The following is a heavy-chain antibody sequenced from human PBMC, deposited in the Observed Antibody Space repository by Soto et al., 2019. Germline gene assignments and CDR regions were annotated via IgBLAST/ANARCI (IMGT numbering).Heavy chain of an antibody. V-gene: IGHV1-69*06. CDR3: ARDIGYSSSWAGGYGMDV. J-gene: IGHJ6*02. D-gene: IGHD6-13*01. CDR2: IIPIFGTA. CDR1: GGTFSSYA. Sequence: QVQLVQSGAEVKKPGSSVKVSCKASGGTFSSYAISWVRQAPGQGLEWMGGIIPIFGTANYAQKFQGRVTITADKSTSTADMELSSLRSEDTAVYYCARDIGYSSSWAGGYGMDVWGQGTTVTVSS.